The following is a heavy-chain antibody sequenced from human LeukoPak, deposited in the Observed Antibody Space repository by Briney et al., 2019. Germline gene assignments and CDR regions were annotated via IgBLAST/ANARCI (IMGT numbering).Heavy chain of an antibody. CDR1: GGSFSGYY. CDR2: INHSGST. CDR3: ARGITHGGNSGNWFDP. V-gene: IGHV4-34*01. D-gene: IGHD4-23*01. Sequence: SETLSLTCAVYGGSFSGYYWSWIRRPPGKGLEWIGEINHSGSTNYNPSLKSRVTISVDTSKNQFSLKLSSVTAADTAVYYCARGITHGGNSGNWFDPWGQGTLVTVSS. J-gene: IGHJ5*02.